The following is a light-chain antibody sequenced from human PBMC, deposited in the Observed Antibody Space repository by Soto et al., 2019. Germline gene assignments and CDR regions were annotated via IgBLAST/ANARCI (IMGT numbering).Light chain of an antibody. CDR2: YDD. V-gene: IGLV1-36*01. J-gene: IGLJ2*01. CDR1: WSNIGNNA. Sequence: QSVLTQPPSVSEAPRQRVTISCSGSWSNIGNNAVNWYQQLPGKAPKLLIYYDDLLSSGVSDRFSGSKSGTSASPAISGLQSEDEADYYCAVWDDNLNGVVFGGGTKLTVL. CDR3: AVWDDNLNGVV.